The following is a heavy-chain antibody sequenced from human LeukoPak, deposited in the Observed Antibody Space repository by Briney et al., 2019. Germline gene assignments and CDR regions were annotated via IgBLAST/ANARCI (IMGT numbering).Heavy chain of an antibody. J-gene: IGHJ4*02. CDR2: IYYSGST. D-gene: IGHD3-22*01. Sequence: SETLSLTSTVSGGSISSGGYYWSWIHQHPGKGLEWIGYIYYSGSTYYNPSLKSRVTISVDTSKNQFSLKLSSVTAADTAVYYCARVSSLLHASFDYWGQGTLVTVSS. CDR1: GGSISSGGYY. V-gene: IGHV4-31*03. CDR3: ARVSSLLHASFDY.